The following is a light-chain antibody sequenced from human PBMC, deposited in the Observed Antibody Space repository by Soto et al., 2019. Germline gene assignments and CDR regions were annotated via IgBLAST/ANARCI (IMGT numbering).Light chain of an antibody. CDR1: QGIRNF. J-gene: IGKJ3*01. Sequence: XASVGDRVTITCRASQGIRNFVAWYQQKPGKAPKLLIYAASTLQSGVPSRFSGSGSGTDFTPTINSLQPEDVATYSCQKYSSVPVFGPGTKVEIK. V-gene: IGKV1-27*01. CDR3: QKYSSVPV. CDR2: AAS.